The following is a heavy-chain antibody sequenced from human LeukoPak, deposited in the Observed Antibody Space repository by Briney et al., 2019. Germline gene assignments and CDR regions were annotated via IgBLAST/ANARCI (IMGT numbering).Heavy chain of an antibody. CDR2: IKSKNDGETT. CDR3: VGSYLGY. CDR1: GLTLADTW. D-gene: IGHD3-10*01. J-gene: IGHJ4*02. V-gene: IGHV3-15*01. Sequence: SGGSLRLSCAASGLTLADTWVVWVRQAPGKGPEGVGRIKSKNDGETTDYAEPVKGRFTILRDASKNTLYLQMNGLKIDDTAAYYCVGSYLGYWGRGTLVTVSS.